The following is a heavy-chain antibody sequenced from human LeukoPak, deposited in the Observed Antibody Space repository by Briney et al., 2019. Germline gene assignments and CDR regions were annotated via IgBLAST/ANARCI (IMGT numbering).Heavy chain of an antibody. CDR2: LYSGGST. V-gene: IGHV3-53*01. J-gene: IGHJ4*02. D-gene: IGHD1-26*01. Sequence: GGSLRLPCAASGFSVSTNYMNWVRQAPGKGLDWVSVLYSGGSTYYADSVKGRFTISRDNSKNTLYLQMNSLRDEDTAVYYCARSPPIVGATDDYWGQGTLVTVSS. CDR1: GFSVSTNY. CDR3: ARSPPIVGATDDY.